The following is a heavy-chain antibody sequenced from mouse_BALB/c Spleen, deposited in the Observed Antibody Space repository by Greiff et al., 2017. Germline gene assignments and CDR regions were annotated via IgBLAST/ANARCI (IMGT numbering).Heavy chain of an antibody. CDR2: SRNKANDYTT. Sequence: EVQLQESGGGLVQPGGSLRLSCATSGFTFSDFYMEWVRQPPGKRLEWIAASRNKANDYTTEYSASVKGRFIVSRDTSQSILYHQMNVLNAEVTALYYCARAAYTTVDRYFDVWGAGTTVTVSS. V-gene: IGHV7-1*02. CDR3: ARAAYTTVDRYFDV. J-gene: IGHJ1*01. D-gene: IGHD1-1*01. CDR1: GFTFSDFY.